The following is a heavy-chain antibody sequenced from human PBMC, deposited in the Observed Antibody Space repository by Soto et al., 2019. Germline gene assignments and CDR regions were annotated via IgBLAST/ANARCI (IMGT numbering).Heavy chain of an antibody. CDR3: ARALRDCCCGICYPPPCYFYY. CDR1: GFTFSTYN. V-gene: IGHV3-21*01. CDR2: ISSTSSFI. Sequence: EVQLVESGGGLVKPGGSLRVSCAASGFTFSTYNMNWVRQAPGKGLEWVSSISSTSSFIYYADSVEGRFTISRDNAKNSMSLHLIGLIAEDTAVYYCARALRDCCCGICYPPPCYFYYCGQGTLVTVSS. D-gene: IGHD2-15*01. J-gene: IGHJ4*02.